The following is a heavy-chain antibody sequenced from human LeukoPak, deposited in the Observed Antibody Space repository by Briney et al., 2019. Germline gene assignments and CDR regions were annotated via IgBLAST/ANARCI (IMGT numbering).Heavy chain of an antibody. J-gene: IGHJ4*01. CDR1: GFTFNTYG. D-gene: IGHD5-18*01. Sequence: GGSLRLSCAASGFTFNTYGMHWVRQAPGKGLECVAVIWYDGSNKYFADSVKGRFTISRDNSKNSLYLQMNSLRAEDTAMYYCARALYSYGVLDYWGHGTLVSVSS. V-gene: IGHV3-33*01. CDR3: ARALYSYGVLDY. CDR2: IWYDGSNK.